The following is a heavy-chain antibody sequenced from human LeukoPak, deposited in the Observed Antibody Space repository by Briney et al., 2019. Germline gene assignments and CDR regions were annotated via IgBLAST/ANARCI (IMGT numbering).Heavy chain of an antibody. Sequence: PSETLSLTCAVYGGSLSGYYWSWVRQPPGKGLEWIGEFTHHGSTNYNPSFKSRVTMSVDTSKKQFSLKLSSVTAADTAVYYCAIIYGDYSDFDYWGQGTLVTVSS. CDR3: AIIYGDYSDFDY. J-gene: IGHJ4*02. V-gene: IGHV4-34*01. D-gene: IGHD4-17*01. CDR1: GGSLSGYY. CDR2: FTHHGST.